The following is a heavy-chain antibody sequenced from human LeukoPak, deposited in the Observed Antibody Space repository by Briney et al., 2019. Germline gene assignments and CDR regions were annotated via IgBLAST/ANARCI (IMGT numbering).Heavy chain of an antibody. CDR3: ARYYDYWSGFHYYFDY. CDR1: GYTFTSYG. D-gene: IGHD3-3*01. J-gene: IGHJ4*02. V-gene: IGHV1-18*01. Sequence: ASVKVSCKASGYTFTSYGISWVRQAPGQGLEWMGWISAYNGNTNYAQKLQGRVTMTTDTSTSTAYMELRSLRSDDTAVYYCARYYDYWSGFHYYFDYWGQGTLVTVSS. CDR2: ISAYNGNT.